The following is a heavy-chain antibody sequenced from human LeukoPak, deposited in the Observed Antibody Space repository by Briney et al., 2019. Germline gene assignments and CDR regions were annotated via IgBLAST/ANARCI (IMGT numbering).Heavy chain of an antibody. CDR3: AKSFDLGMTLRPACY. CDR2: ISGSGGST. J-gene: IGHJ4*02. CDR1: GHTFSSYA. D-gene: IGHD7-27*01. V-gene: IGHV3-23*01. Sequence: PGGSLRLSCAASGHTFSSYAMSWARRPPGKGREWVSAISGSGGSTYYADSVKGRFTISRDNSKNTLYLQMNSLRAEDTAVYYCAKSFDLGMTLRPACYWGRGTLVTVSS.